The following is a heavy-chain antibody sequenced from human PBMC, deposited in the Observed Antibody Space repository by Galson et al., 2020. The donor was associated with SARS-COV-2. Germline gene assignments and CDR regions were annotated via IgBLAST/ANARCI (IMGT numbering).Heavy chain of an antibody. D-gene: IGHD4-4*01. CDR3: ARGRTVTTFYYYYGMDV. Sequence: SETLSLTCAVYGGSFSGYYWSWIRQTPGKGLEWIGEINHSGRTNYNPSLKSRVTISVDTSKNQFSLKLSSVTAADTAVYYCARGRTVTTFYYYYGMDVWGQGTTVTVSS. CDR2: INHSGRT. V-gene: IGHV4-34*01. J-gene: IGHJ6*02. CDR1: GGSFSGYY.